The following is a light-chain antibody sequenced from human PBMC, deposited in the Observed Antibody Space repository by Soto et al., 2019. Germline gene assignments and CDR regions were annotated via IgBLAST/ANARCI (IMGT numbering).Light chain of an antibody. CDR3: GTWDDFLSAGV. CDR1: GSNIGNNF. V-gene: IGLV1-51*01. Sequence: QSVLTQPPSVSAAPGQKVTISCSGCGSNIGNNFVSWYQQLPGTAPKLLIYDNNKRPSGIPDRFSGSKSGASATLAITGLQSGDEGDYYCGTWDDFLSAGVFGGGTKRTVL. CDR2: DNN. J-gene: IGLJ2*01.